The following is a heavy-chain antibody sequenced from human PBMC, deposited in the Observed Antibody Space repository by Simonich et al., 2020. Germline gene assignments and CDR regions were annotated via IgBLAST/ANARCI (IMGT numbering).Heavy chain of an antibody. J-gene: IGHJ3*02. CDR3: ARGRYYYDSSGYYYDAFDI. V-gene: IGHV1-2*06. Sequence: QVQLVQSGAEVKKPGASVKVSCKASGYTFTGYYMHWVRQAPGQGLEWRGRINPNTGGPNYAQKFQGRVTMTRDRSISTAYMGLSRLRSDDTAVYYCARGRYYYDSSGYYYDAFDIWGQGTMVTVSS. D-gene: IGHD3-22*01. CDR1: GYTFTGYY. CDR2: INPNTGGP.